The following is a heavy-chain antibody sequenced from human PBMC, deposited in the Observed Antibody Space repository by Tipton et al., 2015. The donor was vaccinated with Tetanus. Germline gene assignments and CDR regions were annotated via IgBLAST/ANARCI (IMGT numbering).Heavy chain of an antibody. CDR2: FFPGDSES. V-gene: IGHV5-51*01. CDR1: GYSFSSYW. Sequence: EQLVQSGAEAKKPGESLKISCRGSGYSFSSYWIAWVRQVPGKGLEWMGIFFPGDSESRYSPSFQGQVTMSGDNSIRTAYLQWNSLRASDTATYYCAKVSAPGTIATGNFDYWGQGTPVTVSS. CDR3: AKVSAPGTIATGNFDY. D-gene: IGHD1-1*01. J-gene: IGHJ4*02.